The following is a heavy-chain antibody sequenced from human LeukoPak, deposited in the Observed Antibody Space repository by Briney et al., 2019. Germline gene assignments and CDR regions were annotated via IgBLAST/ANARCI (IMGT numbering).Heavy chain of an antibody. D-gene: IGHD1-26*01. CDR2: INAGNGNT. V-gene: IGHV1-3*01. Sequence: ASVKVSCKASRYTFTSYAMHWVRQAPGHRLEWMGWINAGNGNTKYSQKFQGRVTITRDTSASTAYMELSSLRSEDTAVYYCATAQRPRTIGVWVGANNRDDYWGQGTLVTVSS. J-gene: IGHJ4*02. CDR3: ATAQRPRTIGVWVGANNRDDY. CDR1: RYTFTSYA.